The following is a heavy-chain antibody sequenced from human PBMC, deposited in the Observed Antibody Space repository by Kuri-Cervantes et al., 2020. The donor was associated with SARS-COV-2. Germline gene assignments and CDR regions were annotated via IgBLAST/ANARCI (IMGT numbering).Heavy chain of an antibody. CDR1: GGSISSSSYY. CDR3: ARQAECR. V-gene: IGHV4-39*01. Sequence: GSLRLSCTVPGGSISSSSYYWGWIRQPPGKGLEWIGSIYYSGGTYYNPSLKSRVTISVDTSKNQFSLKLSSVTAADTAVYYCARQAECRWGQGTLVTVSS. D-gene: IGHD5/OR15-5a*01. CDR2: IYYSGGT. J-gene: IGHJ4*02.